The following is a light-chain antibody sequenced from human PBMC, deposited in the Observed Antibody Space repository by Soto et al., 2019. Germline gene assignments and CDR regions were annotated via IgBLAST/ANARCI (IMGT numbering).Light chain of an antibody. V-gene: IGKV1-5*01. CDR3: QQYNSYSRT. J-gene: IGKJ1*01. CDR2: DAS. CDR1: QSISSW. Sequence: DIQMTQSPSTLSASVGDRVTITCRASQSISSWLAWYQQKPGKAPKLLIYDASSLESGVPSRFSGGGSGTEFTLTISSLQPDDLATYYCQQYNSYSRTFGQGTKVDIK.